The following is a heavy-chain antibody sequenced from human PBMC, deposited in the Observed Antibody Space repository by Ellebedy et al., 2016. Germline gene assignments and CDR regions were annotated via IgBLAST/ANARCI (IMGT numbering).Heavy chain of an antibody. Sequence: GSLRLXXAVYGGSFSGYSWSWIRQPPGKGLEWIGEIIHSGSTNYNPSLKSLVTISVDTSKNQFSLKLSSVTDADTAVYYCARGVAGTGYLDYWGQGTLVTVSS. D-gene: IGHD6-13*01. CDR2: IIHSGST. J-gene: IGHJ4*02. CDR3: ARGVAGTGYLDY. V-gene: IGHV4-34*01. CDR1: GGSFSGYS.